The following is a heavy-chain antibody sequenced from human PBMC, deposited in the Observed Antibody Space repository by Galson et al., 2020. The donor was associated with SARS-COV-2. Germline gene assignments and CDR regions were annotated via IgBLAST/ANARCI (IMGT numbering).Heavy chain of an antibody. D-gene: IGHD6-19*01. CDR2: VLNSGTT. CDR3: ARDATSSGWYNGFDP. Sequence: SETLSLTCTVSGGSIRSSNYYWGWIRQPPGKGLEWIGSVLNSGTTHYSPSLQSRVTISVDTSKNQFSLNLNSVTAADTAMYYCARDATSSGWYNGFDPWGQGTLVTVSS. CDR1: GGSIRSSNYY. V-gene: IGHV4-39*07. J-gene: IGHJ5*02.